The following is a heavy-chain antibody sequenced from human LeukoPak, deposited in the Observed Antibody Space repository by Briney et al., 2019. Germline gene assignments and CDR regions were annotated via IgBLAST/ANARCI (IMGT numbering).Heavy chain of an antibody. CDR3: AKDLWSGYFRFDY. Sequence: GGSLRLSCAASGFTFSSYGMHWVRQAPGKGLEWVAFIRYDGSNKYYADSVKGGFTISRDNSKNTLYLQMNSLRAEDTAVYYCAKDLWSGYFRFDYWGQGTLVTVSS. CDR2: IRYDGSNK. V-gene: IGHV3-30*02. D-gene: IGHD3-3*01. CDR1: GFTFSSYG. J-gene: IGHJ4*02.